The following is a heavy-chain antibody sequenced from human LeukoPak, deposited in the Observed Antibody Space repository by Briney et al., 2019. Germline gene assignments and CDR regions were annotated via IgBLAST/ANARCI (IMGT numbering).Heavy chain of an antibody. CDR1: GDSISSYY. CDR2: IHPSGST. Sequence: SETLSLTCTVSGDSISSYYWSWIRQPAGKGLELIGRIHPSGSTNYNPSLKSRVTLSVDTSKNQFSLKLSSVTAADTAVYYCARGPPPDFDYWGRGTLVTVSS. CDR3: ARGPPPDFDY. J-gene: IGHJ4*02. V-gene: IGHV4-4*07.